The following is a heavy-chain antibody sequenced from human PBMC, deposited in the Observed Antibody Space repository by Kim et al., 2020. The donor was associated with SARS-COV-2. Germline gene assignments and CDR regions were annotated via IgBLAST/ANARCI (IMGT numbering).Heavy chain of an antibody. D-gene: IGHD3-9*01. V-gene: IGHV1-3*01. J-gene: IGHJ4*02. CDR1: GYTFTSYA. Sequence: ASVKVSCKASGYTFTSYAMHWVRQAPGQRLEWMGWINAGNGNTKYSQKFQGRVTITRDTSASTAYMELSSLRSEDTAVYYCARWYYDILTGYYNWGNFDYWGQGTLVTVSS. CDR3: ARWYYDILTGYYNWGNFDY. CDR2: INAGNGNT.